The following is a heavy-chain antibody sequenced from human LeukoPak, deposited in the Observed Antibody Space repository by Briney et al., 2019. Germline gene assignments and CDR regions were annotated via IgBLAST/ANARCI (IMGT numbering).Heavy chain of an antibody. CDR3: ARIGDAVYYDFWSGNTNFMDV. CDR2: ISGSGGNT. J-gene: IGHJ6*03. Sequence: GGSLRLSCAASGFTFSSYAMNWVRQAPGRGLEWVSGISGSGGNTYYADSVKGRFTISRDNAKNSLYLQMNSLRAEDTAVYYCARIGDAVYYDFWSGNTNFMDVWGKGTTVTVSS. D-gene: IGHD3-3*01. CDR1: GFTFSSYA. V-gene: IGHV3-23*01.